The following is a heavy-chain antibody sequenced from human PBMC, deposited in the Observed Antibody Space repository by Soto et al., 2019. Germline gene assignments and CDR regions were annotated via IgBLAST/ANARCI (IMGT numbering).Heavy chain of an antibody. D-gene: IGHD2-2*02. CDR2: IYYGGST. CDR3: ARSWGLYCSSSRCYSPWFDP. Sequence: PGGSLRLSCAVSGFTVSTNYMGWVRQAPGKGLEWVSIIYYGGSTYYADSVKGRFTVSRDNAKNSLYLQMNSLRAEDTAVYYCARSWGLYCSSSRCYSPWFDPWGRGTLVTVSS. CDR1: GFTVSTNY. V-gene: IGHV3-53*01. J-gene: IGHJ5*02.